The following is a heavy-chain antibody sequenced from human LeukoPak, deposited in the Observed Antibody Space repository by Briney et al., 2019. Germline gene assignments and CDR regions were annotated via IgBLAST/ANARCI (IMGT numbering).Heavy chain of an antibody. CDR2: ISGSGTST. CDR3: AKGGAGHYYGMDV. Sequence: PGGSLRLSCAASGFIFSSYGMSWVRQAPGKGLEWVAAISGSGTSTYYADSVKGRLTISRDNSKNTLSLQMNSLRAEDTAVYYCAKGGAGHYYGMDVWGQGTTVTVSS. D-gene: IGHD3-16*01. J-gene: IGHJ6*02. V-gene: IGHV3-23*01. CDR1: GFIFSSYG.